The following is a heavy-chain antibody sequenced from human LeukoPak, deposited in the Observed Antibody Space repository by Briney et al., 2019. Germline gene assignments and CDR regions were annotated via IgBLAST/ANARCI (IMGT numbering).Heavy chain of an antibody. CDR1: GYTFTGYY. CDR2: INPNSGGT. CDR3: ASSRITMIPRGAFDI. J-gene: IGHJ3*02. V-gene: IGHV1-2*02. D-gene: IGHD3-22*01. Sequence: ASVKVSCKASGYTFTGYYMHWVRQAPGQGLEWMGWINPNSGGTNYAQKFQGRVTMTRDTSISTAYMELSRLRSDDTAVYYCASSRITMIPRGAFDIWGQGTMVTVSS.